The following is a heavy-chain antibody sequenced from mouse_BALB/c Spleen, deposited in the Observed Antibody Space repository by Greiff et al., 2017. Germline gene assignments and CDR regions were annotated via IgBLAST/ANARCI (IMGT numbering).Heavy chain of an antibody. Sequence: EVQLVESGGGLVKPGGSLKLSCAASGFTFSSYAMSWVRQSPEKRLEWVAEISSGGSYTYYPDTVTGRFTISRDNAKNTLYLEMSSLRSEDTAMYYCARVWLRRFDVWGAGTTVTVSS. CDR2: ISSGGSYT. D-gene: IGHD2-2*01. V-gene: IGHV5-9-4*01. CDR1: GFTFSSYA. J-gene: IGHJ1*01. CDR3: ARVWLRRFDV.